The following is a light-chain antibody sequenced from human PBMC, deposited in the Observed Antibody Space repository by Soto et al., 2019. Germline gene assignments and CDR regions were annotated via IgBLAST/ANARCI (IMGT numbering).Light chain of an antibody. Sequence: DIQITHSPSAVSGSVVDRVTITCLASQGISDWLAWYQQKPGKAPKLLIYAASSLQSGFPSRFSGSGSGTAFTLTISSLQPEDFATYYCQKTNNFPLKFGQGTRLEIK. J-gene: IGKJ5*01. V-gene: IGKV1-12*01. CDR1: QGISDW. CDR2: AAS. CDR3: QKTNNFPLK.